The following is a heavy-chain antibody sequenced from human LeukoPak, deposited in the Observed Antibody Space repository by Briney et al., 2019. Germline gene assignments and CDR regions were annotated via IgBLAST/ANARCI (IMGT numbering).Heavy chain of an antibody. J-gene: IGHJ3*02. CDR1: GYTFTSYY. CDR3: ARVKRKGVTIFGVVIGHDAFDI. D-gene: IGHD3-3*01. V-gene: IGHV1-46*01. CDR2: INPSGGST. Sequence: ASVKVSCKASGYTFTSYYMHWVRQAPGQGLEWMGIINPSGGSTSYAQKFQGRVTMTRDTSTSTVYMELSSLRSEDTAVYYCARVKRKGVTIFGVVIGHDAFDIWGQGTMVTVSS.